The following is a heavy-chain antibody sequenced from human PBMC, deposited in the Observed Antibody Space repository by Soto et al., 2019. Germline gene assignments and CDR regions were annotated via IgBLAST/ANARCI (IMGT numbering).Heavy chain of an antibody. Sequence: GGSLRLSCAASGFTFSSYGMHWVRQAPGKGLEWVAVIWYDGSNKYYADSVKGRFTISRDNSKNTLYLQMNSLRAEDTAVYYCARGRYYYDSSGYSLFDYWGQGTPVTV. J-gene: IGHJ4*02. CDR2: IWYDGSNK. V-gene: IGHV3-33*01. CDR3: ARGRYYYDSSGYSLFDY. CDR1: GFTFSSYG. D-gene: IGHD3-22*01.